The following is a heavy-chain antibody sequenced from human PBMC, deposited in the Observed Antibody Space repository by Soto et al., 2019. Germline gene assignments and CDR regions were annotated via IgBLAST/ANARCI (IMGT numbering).Heavy chain of an antibody. CDR1: GFTFSSYA. D-gene: IGHD2-2*02. CDR2: ISYDGSNK. CDR3: ARAGYLGYCSSTSCYTSRRYYYYGMDV. J-gene: IGHJ6*02. V-gene: IGHV3-30-3*01. Sequence: PGGSLRLSCAASGFTFSSYAMHWVRQAPGKGLEWVAVISYDGSNKYYADSVKGRFTISRDNSKNTLYLQMNSLRAEDTAVYYCARAGYLGYCSSTSCYTSRRYYYYGMDVWGQGTTVTVYS.